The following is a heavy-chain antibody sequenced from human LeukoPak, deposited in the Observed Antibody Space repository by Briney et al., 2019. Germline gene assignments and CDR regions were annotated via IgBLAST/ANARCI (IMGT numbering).Heavy chain of an antibody. D-gene: IGHD6-19*01. CDR1: GGSISSGSYY. V-gene: IGHV4-61*02. CDR3: ARGYSSGWYQDAFDI. Sequence: SQTLSLTCTVSGGSISSGSYYWSWIRQPAGKGLEWIGRIYTSGSTNYNPSLRSRVTISVDTSKNQFSLKLSSVTAADTAVYYCARGYSSGWYQDAFDIWGQGTMVTVSS. J-gene: IGHJ3*02. CDR2: IYTSGST.